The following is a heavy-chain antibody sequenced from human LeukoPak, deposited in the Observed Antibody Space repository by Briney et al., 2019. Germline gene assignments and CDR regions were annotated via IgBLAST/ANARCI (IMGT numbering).Heavy chain of an antibody. Sequence: GESQKISCKGSGYRFTSYWIGWVRQMPRKGLEWMGIIYPGDSDTRYSPSFQGQVTISADKSISTAYLQWSSLKASDTAMYYCATTPNSRGWYESDDWGQGTLDTVSS. CDR1: GYRFTSYW. J-gene: IGHJ4*02. CDR2: IYPGDSDT. D-gene: IGHD6-19*01. CDR3: ATTPNSRGWYESDD. V-gene: IGHV5-51*01.